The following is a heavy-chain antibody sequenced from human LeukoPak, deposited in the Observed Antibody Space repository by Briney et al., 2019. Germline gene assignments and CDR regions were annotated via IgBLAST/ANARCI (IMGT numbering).Heavy chain of an antibody. D-gene: IGHD4-17*01. J-gene: IGHJ2*01. V-gene: IGHV4-34*01. CDR2: INHSGST. CDR1: GGSFSGYY. CDR3: AGDYCDQQGTSYWYFDL. Sequence: SETLSLTCAVSGGSFSGYYWSWVRQPPGKGLEWVGEINHSGSTNYNPSLKSRVTISVDTSKNQFSLKLSSVTAADTAVYYCAGDYCDQQGTSYWYFDLWDRGTLVTVSS.